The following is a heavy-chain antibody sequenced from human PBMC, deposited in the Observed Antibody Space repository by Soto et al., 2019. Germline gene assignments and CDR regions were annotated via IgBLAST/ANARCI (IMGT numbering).Heavy chain of an antibody. D-gene: IGHD3-10*01. CDR2: ISYDGSNK. V-gene: IGHV3-30*18. J-gene: IGHJ4*02. CDR1: GFTFSSYG. Sequence: QVQLVESGGGVVQPGRSLRLSCAASGFTFSSYGMHWVRQAPGKGLEWVAVISYDGSNKYYADSVKGRFTISRDNSKTTLYLQMNSLRAEDTAVYYCAKAHMVRGVISPAYWGQGTLVTVSS. CDR3: AKAHMVRGVISPAY.